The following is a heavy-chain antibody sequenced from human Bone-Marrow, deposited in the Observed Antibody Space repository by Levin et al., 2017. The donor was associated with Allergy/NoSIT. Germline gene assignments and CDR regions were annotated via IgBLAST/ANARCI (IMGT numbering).Heavy chain of an antibody. V-gene: IGHV3-23*01. J-gene: IGHJ4*02. CDR3: AKPLSGSSSIFDY. Sequence: GESLKISCAASGFTFSTHAMSWVRQAPGKGLEWVSGISESGGSAYYADSVKGWFTISRDNSKNTLYLQMNSLRAEDTAVYYCAKPLSGSSSIFDYWGQGTLVTVSS. D-gene: IGHD6-13*01. CDR2: ISESGGSA. CDR1: GFTFSTHA.